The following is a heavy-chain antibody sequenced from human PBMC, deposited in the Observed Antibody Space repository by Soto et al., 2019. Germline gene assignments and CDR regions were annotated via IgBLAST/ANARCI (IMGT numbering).Heavy chain of an antibody. Sequence: QVQLVQSGAEVKKPGASVKVSCKASGYTFTSYGISWVRQAPGQGLEGMGWISAYNGNTNYAQKLEGRVTMTTDTYARTDYMELRSVRSDDTAVYYCAIDSITIFGVVIIGNDAFDIWGQGTMVTVSS. V-gene: IGHV1-18*01. CDR2: ISAYNGNT. CDR3: AIDSITIFGVVIIGNDAFDI. CDR1: GYTFTSYG. J-gene: IGHJ3*02. D-gene: IGHD3-3*01.